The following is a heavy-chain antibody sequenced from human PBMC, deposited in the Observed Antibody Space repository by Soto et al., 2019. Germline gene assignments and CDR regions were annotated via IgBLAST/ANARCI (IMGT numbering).Heavy chain of an antibody. CDR3: ARLPQDYYYHGMDV. V-gene: IGHV5-51*01. Sequence: GESLKISCKGSGYSFNTFWIGWVRQMTGKGLEWMGIIYPSDSDTRYSPSFQGQVTISADKSSRTAYLQWSSLKASDSAMYYCARLPQDYYYHGMDVWGQGTKVTVSS. CDR1: GYSFNTFW. J-gene: IGHJ6*02. CDR2: IYPSDSDT.